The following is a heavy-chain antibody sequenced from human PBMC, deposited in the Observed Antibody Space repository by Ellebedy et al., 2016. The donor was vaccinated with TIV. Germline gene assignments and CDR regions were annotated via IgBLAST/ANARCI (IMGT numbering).Heavy chain of an antibody. CDR3: ARVKEPEQYDFWSGYFDS. J-gene: IGHJ4*02. D-gene: IGHD3-3*01. CDR2: ISSPDTTL. CDR1: GFSFSDYY. Sequence: PGGSLRLSCAASGFSFSDYYMSWIRQAPGKGLEWIAHISSPDTTLYYADSVKGRFTISRDNAKRSLYLQMDSLRVEDTAVYYCARVKEPEQYDFWSGYFDSWGQGTLVTVSS. V-gene: IGHV3-11*01.